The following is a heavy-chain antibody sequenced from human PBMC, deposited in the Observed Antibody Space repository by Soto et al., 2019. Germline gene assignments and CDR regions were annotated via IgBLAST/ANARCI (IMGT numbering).Heavy chain of an antibody. D-gene: IGHD1-26*01. J-gene: IGHJ4*02. V-gene: IGHV1-18*01. CDR1: GYTFSRYG. CDR2: INGNTGHT. Sequence: QVQLVQSGAEVREPGASVKVSCKTSGYTFSRYGITWVRQAPGQGLEWMGWINGNTGHTIYAMNLDDRLTLSTDTSASIAYMELRSLKADDTAVYYCARERKWEPLPYGGQGTLVSVSS. CDR3: ARERKWEPLPY.